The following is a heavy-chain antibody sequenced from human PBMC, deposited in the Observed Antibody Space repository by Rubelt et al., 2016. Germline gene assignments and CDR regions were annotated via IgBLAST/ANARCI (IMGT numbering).Heavy chain of an antibody. CDR2: IYSSGST. J-gene: IGHJ2*01. CDR3: AKHSYWYFDL. Sequence: QVQLQESGPGLVKPSETLSLSCTVSGGSISPYYWSWIRQPPGKGLEWIGYIYSSGSTNYTASLNSRVTISIDRSKNQFSLNRGSVTAADTAVYYGAKHSYWYFDLWGRGTLVTVSS. V-gene: IGHV4-59*08. CDR1: GGSISPYY.